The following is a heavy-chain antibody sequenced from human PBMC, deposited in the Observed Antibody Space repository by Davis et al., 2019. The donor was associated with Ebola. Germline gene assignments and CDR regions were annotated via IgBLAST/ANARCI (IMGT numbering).Heavy chain of an antibody. D-gene: IGHD4-23*01. Sequence: GESLKISCAASGFTFSSYWMSWVRQAPGKGLEWVANIKQDGSEKYYVDSVKGRFTISRDNAKNSLYLQMNSLRAEDTAVYYCAKGLRRWYAFDYWGQGTLVTVSS. V-gene: IGHV3-7*03. J-gene: IGHJ4*02. CDR2: IKQDGSEK. CDR3: AKGLRRWYAFDY. CDR1: GFTFSSYW.